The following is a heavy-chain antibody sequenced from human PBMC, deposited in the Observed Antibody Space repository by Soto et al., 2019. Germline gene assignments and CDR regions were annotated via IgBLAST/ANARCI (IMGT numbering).Heavy chain of an antibody. V-gene: IGHV4-34*01. CDR2: INHSGSA. D-gene: IGHD1-26*01. J-gene: IGHJ4*02. CDR3: ASHRTWARWDY. Sequence: QVQLQQWGAGLLKPSETLSLTCAAYGGSFSGYFWSWIRQPPGKGLEWIGEINHSGSANYNPSLKSRVTISVDTSKNQFSLKVSSVTAADTAVYSCASHRTWARWDYWGQGTLVTVSS. CDR1: GGSFSGYF.